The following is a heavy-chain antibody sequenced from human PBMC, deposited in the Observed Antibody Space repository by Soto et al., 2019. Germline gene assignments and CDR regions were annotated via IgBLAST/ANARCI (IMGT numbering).Heavy chain of an antibody. J-gene: IGHJ4*02. CDR2: INSDGSST. CDR3: ARDSLVRLARPPDY. Sequence: EVQLVESGGGLVQPGGSLRLSCAASGFTFSTYWMHWVRQAPGKGPVWVSHINSDGSSTSYADSVKGRFTVSRDNAKNTLYLQMNSLRAEDTAVYYCARDSLVRLARPPDYWGQGTLVTVSA. D-gene: IGHD3-9*01. CDR1: GFTFSTYW. V-gene: IGHV3-74*01.